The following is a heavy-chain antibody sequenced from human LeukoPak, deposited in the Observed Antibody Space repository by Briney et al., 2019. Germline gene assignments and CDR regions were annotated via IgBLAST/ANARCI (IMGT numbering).Heavy chain of an antibody. CDR3: ARDRHVYYDILTGYASYFEY. D-gene: IGHD3-9*01. CDR2: IRYDGNNK. Sequence: GRSLRLSCAASGFTFSTYGMHWVRQAPGKGLEWVAFIRYDGNNKFYADSVKGRFTISRDNSKNTLYLQMNSLRPEDTAVYYCARDRHVYYDILTGYASYFEYWGQGALVTVSS. CDR1: GFTFSTYG. J-gene: IGHJ4*02. V-gene: IGHV3-30*02.